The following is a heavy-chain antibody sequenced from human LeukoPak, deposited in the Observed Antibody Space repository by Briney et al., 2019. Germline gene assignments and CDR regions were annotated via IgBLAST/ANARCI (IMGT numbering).Heavy chain of an antibody. CDR2: ISSSGSTI. CDR3: ARDSVVTGNYYMDV. J-gene: IGHJ6*03. V-gene: IGHV3-48*03. Sequence: GGSLRLSCAASGFTFSSYEMNWIRQAPGKGLDWVSYISSSGSTIYYADSVKGRFTISRDNAKNSLYLQMNSLRAEDTAVYYCARDSVVTGNYYMDVWGKGTTVTVSS. D-gene: IGHD3-22*01. CDR1: GFTFSSYE.